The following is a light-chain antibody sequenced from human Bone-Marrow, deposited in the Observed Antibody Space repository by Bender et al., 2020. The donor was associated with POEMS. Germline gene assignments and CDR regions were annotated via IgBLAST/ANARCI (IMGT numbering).Light chain of an antibody. CDR3: AAWDDGLNGLYV. CDR1: SSNIGSNT. Sequence: QSVLTQPPSASGTPGQRVTISCSGSSSNIGSNTVHWYQSLPGTAPRLLIYSSDQRPSGVPDRFSGSKSGTSASLAISGLQSDDEADYYCAAWDDGLNGLYVFGSGTKVTVL. V-gene: IGLV1-44*01. J-gene: IGLJ1*01. CDR2: SSD.